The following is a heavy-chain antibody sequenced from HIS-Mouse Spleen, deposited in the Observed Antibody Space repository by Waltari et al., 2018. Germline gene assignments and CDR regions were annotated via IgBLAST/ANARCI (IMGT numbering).Heavy chain of an antibody. V-gene: IGHV2-70*15. J-gene: IGHJ4*02. CDR2: IDWDDDK. Sequence: QVTLRESVPALVKRTQSLTLTCTFSGFSHSTSGMCVSWISQPPGKALEWLARIDWDDDKYYSTSLKTRLTMSTDTSKNQVVLTMTNMDPVDTATYYCARIAEGYSSGWYAFDYWGQGTLVTVSS. CDR3: ARIAEGYSSGWYAFDY. D-gene: IGHD6-19*01. CDR1: GFSHSTSGMC.